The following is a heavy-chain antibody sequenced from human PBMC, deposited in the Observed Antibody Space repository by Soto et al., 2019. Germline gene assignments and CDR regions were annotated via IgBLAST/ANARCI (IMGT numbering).Heavy chain of an antibody. J-gene: IGHJ4*02. D-gene: IGHD1-26*01. CDR1: GFTFSSYA. Sequence: GGSLRLSCAASGFTFSSYAMSWVRQAPGKGLEWVSAIISSGGNTYYADSAKGRFTISRDNSENTLYLQMNSLRAEDTAVYYCAKRRIVGARSYFDYWGQGTLVTVSS. V-gene: IGHV3-23*01. CDR2: IISSGGNT. CDR3: AKRRIVGARSYFDY.